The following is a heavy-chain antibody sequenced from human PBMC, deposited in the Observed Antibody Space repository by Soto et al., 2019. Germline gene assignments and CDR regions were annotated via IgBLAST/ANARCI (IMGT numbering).Heavy chain of an antibody. CDR2: MNDDATKT. J-gene: IGHJ4*02. V-gene: IGHV3-74*01. D-gene: IGHD4-17*01. CDR3: ATECTDSGCRYFDS. Sequence: EVQLVESGGGLVQPGGSLRLSCAASGFTFSTYWMHWIRQAPGTGPVWVSRMNDDATKTWYADSVKGRLTISRDNAKNTLYLQMNSLRAEYTAVYYCATECTDSGCRYFDSWAQGTLVTVSP. CDR1: GFTFSTYW.